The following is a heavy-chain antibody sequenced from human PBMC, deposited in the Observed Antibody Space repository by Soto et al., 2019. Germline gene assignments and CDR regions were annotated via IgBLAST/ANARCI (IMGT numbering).Heavy chain of an antibody. J-gene: IGHJ5*02. D-gene: IGHD3-3*01. CDR2: IYQTGSI. CDR1: GGSINNNFW. V-gene: IGHV4-4*02. CDR3: VRGNDNYDFWNNWSLDP. Sequence: SETLSLTCAVSGGSINNNFWSWVRHPPGKGLEWIGEIYQTGSINYNPSLRSRVTISVDKSKNQLSLKVDSVTAADTAFYYCVRGNDNYDFWNNWSLDPWGQGTLVTVSS.